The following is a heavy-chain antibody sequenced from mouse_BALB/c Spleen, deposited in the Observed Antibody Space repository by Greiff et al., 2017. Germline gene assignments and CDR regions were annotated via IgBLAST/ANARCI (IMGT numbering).Heavy chain of an antibody. CDR1: GYTFTDYN. Sequence: EVKLVESGPELVKPGASVKISCKASGYTFTDYNMHWVKQSHGKSLEWIGYIYPYNGGTGYNQKFKSKATLTVDNSSSTAYMELRSLTSEDSAVYYCARMDDRFAYWGQGTLVTVSA. CDR3: ARMDDRFAY. J-gene: IGHJ3*01. D-gene: IGHD2-3*01. V-gene: IGHV1S29*02. CDR2: IYPYNGGT.